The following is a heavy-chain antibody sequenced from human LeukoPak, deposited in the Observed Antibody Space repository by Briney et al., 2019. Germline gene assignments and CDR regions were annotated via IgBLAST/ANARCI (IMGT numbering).Heavy chain of an antibody. D-gene: IGHD3-10*01. Sequence: GGSLRLSCAASGFTFSSYAMSWVRQAPGKGLEWVSAISGSGGSTYYADSVKGRFTISRDNSKNTLYLRMNSLRAEDTAVYYCAKGKVRGGDYYYYYMDVWGKGTTVTVSS. J-gene: IGHJ6*03. CDR2: ISGSGGST. CDR1: GFTFSSYA. CDR3: AKGKVRGGDYYYYYMDV. V-gene: IGHV3-23*01.